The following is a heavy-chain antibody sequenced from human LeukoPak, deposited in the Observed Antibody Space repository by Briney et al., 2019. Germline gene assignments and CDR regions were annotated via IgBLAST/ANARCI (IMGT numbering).Heavy chain of an antibody. Sequence: RGSLRLSCAASGFTFSTYGMHWVRQAPGKGLEWVAFIRYDGSNKYYADSVKGRFTISRDNSENTLYLQMNSLRAEDTAVYYCAKGVNVGGTNLVDYWGQGTLVTVSS. V-gene: IGHV3-30*02. CDR2: IRYDGSNK. CDR1: GFTFSTYG. CDR3: AKGVNVGGTNLVDY. J-gene: IGHJ4*02. D-gene: IGHD1-26*01.